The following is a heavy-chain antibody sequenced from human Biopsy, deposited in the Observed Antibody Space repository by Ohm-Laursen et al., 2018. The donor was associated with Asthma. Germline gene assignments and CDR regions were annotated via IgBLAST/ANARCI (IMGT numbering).Heavy chain of an antibody. D-gene: IGHD5-12*01. CDR3: ATGYSGSDRIVYYYSGMEV. V-gene: IGHV1-3*01. CDR1: GYTFINYA. Sequence: ASVKVSCKASGYTFINYAIHWVRQAPGQRLEWMGWINASNGNTKYSQKFQGRVTISRDTSASTAYMDLSSLRSEDTAVYYCATGYSGSDRIVYYYSGMEVWGQGTTVTVSS. J-gene: IGHJ6*02. CDR2: INASNGNT.